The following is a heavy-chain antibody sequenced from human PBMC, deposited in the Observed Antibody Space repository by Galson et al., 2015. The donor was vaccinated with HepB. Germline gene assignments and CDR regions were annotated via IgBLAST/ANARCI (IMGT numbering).Heavy chain of an antibody. CDR2: IYPGDPDV. CDR3: ARLRPGSAHLIFDY. CDR1: GYTFTGYW. D-gene: IGHD3-16*01. J-gene: IGHJ4*02. V-gene: IGHV5-51*01. Sequence: QSGAEVKKPGESLKISCKVSGYTFTGYWIGWVRQVSGKGLEWMAIIYPGDPDVKYSPSCQGQVTISVDESISTAYLQWSSLKASDTAMYYCARLRPGSAHLIFDYWGQGTLVTVSS.